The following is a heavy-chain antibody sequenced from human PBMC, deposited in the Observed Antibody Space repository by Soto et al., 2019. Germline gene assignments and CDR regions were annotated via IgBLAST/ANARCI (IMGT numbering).Heavy chain of an antibody. CDR2: IQSKADGGTT. V-gene: IGHV3-15*01. CDR1: GFTINDAW. D-gene: IGHD1-1*01. J-gene: IGHJ4*02. Sequence: EVQLVESGGGLVKPGGSLRLSCAASGFTINDAWMTWVRQAPGKGLEWVGRIQSKADGGTTHYAAPVRGRFTVSTDDSKNTLYLEMNSLKADDTAVYYCVRGLNWNDNYWGQGTLVTVSS. CDR3: VRGLNWNDNY.